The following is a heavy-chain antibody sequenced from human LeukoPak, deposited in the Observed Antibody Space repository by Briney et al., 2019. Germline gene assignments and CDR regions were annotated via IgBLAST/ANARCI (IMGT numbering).Heavy chain of an antibody. V-gene: IGHV3-30*03. J-gene: IGHJ3*02. D-gene: IGHD4-23*01. Sequence: GGSLRLSCAASGFTFSSYGMHWVRQAPGKGLEWVAVISYDGSNKYYADSVKGRFTISRDNSKNTLYLQMNSLRAEDTAVYYCARGVILTVVTPKAFDIWGQGTMVTVSS. CDR1: GFTFSSYG. CDR3: ARGVILTVVTPKAFDI. CDR2: ISYDGSNK.